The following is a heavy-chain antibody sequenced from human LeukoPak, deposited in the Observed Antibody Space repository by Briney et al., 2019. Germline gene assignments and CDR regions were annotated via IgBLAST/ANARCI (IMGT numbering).Heavy chain of an antibody. Sequence: PGGSLRLSCAASGFTFSSYWMSWVRQAPGKGLEWVANIKQDGSEKYYVDSVKGRFTISRDNANNSLYLQMNSLRAEDTAVYSCARKTPFYYYYMDVWGKGTTVTVSS. CDR2: IKQDGSEK. V-gene: IGHV3-7*01. J-gene: IGHJ6*03. CDR3: ARKTPFYYYYMDV. CDR1: GFTFSSYW.